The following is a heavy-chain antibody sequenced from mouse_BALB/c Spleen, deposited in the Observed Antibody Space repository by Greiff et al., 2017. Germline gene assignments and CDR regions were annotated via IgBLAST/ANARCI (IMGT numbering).Heavy chain of an antibody. V-gene: IGHV14-3*02. Sequence: EVQLQQSGAELVKPGASVKLSCTASGFNIKDTYMHWVKQRPEQGLEWIGRIDPANGNTKYDPKFQGKATITADTSSNTAYLQLSSLTSEDTAVYYCARCDYDAYYAMDYWGQGTSVTVSS. CDR3: ARCDYDAYYAMDY. CDR1: GFNIKDTY. J-gene: IGHJ4*01. CDR2: IDPANGNT. D-gene: IGHD2-4*01.